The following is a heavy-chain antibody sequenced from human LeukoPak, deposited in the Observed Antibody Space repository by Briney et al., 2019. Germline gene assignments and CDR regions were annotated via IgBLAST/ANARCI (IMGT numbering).Heavy chain of an antibody. CDR2: INHSGST. CDR3: ASSSAGYDLTFDY. CDR1: GGSFSGYY. Sequence: SETLSLTCAVYGGSFSGYYWSWIRQPPGKGLEWIGEINHSGSTNYNPSLKSRVTISVDTSKNQFSLKLSSVTAADTAVYYRASSSAGYDLTFDYWGQGTLVTVSS. D-gene: IGHD5-12*01. J-gene: IGHJ4*02. V-gene: IGHV4-34*01.